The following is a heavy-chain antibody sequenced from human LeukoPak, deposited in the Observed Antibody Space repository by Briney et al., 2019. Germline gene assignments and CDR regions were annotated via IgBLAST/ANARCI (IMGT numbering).Heavy chain of an antibody. J-gene: IGHJ6*02. CDR3: ARDYYACNGLDV. CDR1: GFTLSSHW. V-gene: IGHV3-7*04. D-gene: IGHD3-16*01. CDR2: INQDGSDK. Sequence: GGSLRLSCAASGFTLSSHWMSWVRQVAGKGLEWVANINQDGSDKHYVDSVKGRFTVSRDNAKNSLDLQMDSLRAEDTAVYYCARDYYACNGLDVWGQGTTVIVSS.